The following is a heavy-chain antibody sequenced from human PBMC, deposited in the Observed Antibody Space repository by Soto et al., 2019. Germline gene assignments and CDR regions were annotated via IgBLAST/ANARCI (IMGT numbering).Heavy chain of an antibody. CDR2: ISWNSGYI. CDR3: AKDIGSSWSYYGMDV. V-gene: IGHV3-9*01. D-gene: IGHD6-13*01. CDR1: GFTFDDYG. Sequence: EVQLVESGGGLVQPGRSLRLSCAASGFTFDDYGMHWVRQAPGKGLEWVSGISWNSGYIGYADSVKGRFTISRDNAKNSLHLQMNSLRAEDTALYYCAKDIGSSWSYYGMDVW. J-gene: IGHJ6*01.